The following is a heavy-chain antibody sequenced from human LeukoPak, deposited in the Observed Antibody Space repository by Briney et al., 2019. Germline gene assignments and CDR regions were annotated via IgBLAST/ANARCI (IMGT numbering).Heavy chain of an antibody. D-gene: IGHD1-26*01. CDR2: ISGSGGNT. J-gene: IGHJ6*02. CDR3: AKDKGWGYSTYDFYGMDV. V-gene: IGHV3-23*01. CDR1: GFTFSSYA. Sequence: PGGSLRLSCAASGFTFSSYAMSWVSQAPGRGLEWVSAISGSGGNTYYADSVKGRFTISRDNSKNTLYLQMNSLRAEDTAVYYCAKDKGWGYSTYDFYGMDVWGQGTTVTVSS.